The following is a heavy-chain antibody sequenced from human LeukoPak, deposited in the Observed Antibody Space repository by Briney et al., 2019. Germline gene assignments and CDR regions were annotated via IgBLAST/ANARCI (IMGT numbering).Heavy chain of an antibody. V-gene: IGHV1-2*02. CDR3: APSYCSSTSCYGWNAFDI. J-gene: IGHJ3*02. D-gene: IGHD2-2*01. CDR2: INPNSGGT. CDR1: GYTFTGYY. Sequence: ASVKVSCKASGYTFTGYYMHWVRQAPGQGLEWMGWINPNSGGTNYAQKFQGRVTMTRDTSISTAYMELSRLRSDDTAVYYCAPSYCSSTSCYGWNAFDIWGQGTMVTVSS.